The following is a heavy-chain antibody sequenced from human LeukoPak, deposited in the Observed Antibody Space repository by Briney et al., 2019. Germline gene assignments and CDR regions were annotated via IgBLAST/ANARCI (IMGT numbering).Heavy chain of an antibody. CDR1: GFTFSSYG. CDR2: ISYDGSNK. Sequence: GGSLRLSCAASGFTFSSYGMHWVRQAPGKGLEWVAVISYDGSNKYYADSVKGRFTSSRDNSKNTLYLQMNSLRAEDTAVYYCATDAYSSSSWFDYWGQGTLVTVSS. V-gene: IGHV3-30*03. J-gene: IGHJ4*02. D-gene: IGHD6-6*01. CDR3: ATDAYSSSSWFDY.